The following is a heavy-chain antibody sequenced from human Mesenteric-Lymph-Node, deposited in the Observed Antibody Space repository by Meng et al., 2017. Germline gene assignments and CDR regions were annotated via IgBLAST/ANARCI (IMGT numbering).Heavy chain of an antibody. CDR1: GYTFPGHY. CDR2: ISLNSGDT. D-gene: IGHD2/OR15-2a*01. V-gene: IGHV1-2*06. Sequence: ASVKVSCKTSGYTFPGHYLHWVRQATGQGLEWMGRISLNSGDTNYAQKFRGRVTLTRDTSVTTSYMELSSLRSDDTAVYYCGRPWAHNEYCMDVWGQGTAVTVSS. CDR3: GRPWAHNEYCMDV. J-gene: IGHJ6*02.